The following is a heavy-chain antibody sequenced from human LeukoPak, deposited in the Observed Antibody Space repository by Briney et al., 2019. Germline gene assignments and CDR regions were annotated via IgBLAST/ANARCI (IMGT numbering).Heavy chain of an antibody. D-gene: IGHD3-22*01. CDR2: ISYDGSNK. J-gene: IGHJ4*02. CDR1: GFTFSCYA. CDR3: ARVYDYYDSSGIDY. Sequence: GGSLRLSCAASGFTFSCYAMHWVRQAPGKGLEWVAVISYDGSNKYYADSVKGRFTISRDNSKNTLYLQMNSLRAEDTAVYYCARVYDYYDSSGIDYWGQGTLVTVSS. V-gene: IGHV3-30-3*01.